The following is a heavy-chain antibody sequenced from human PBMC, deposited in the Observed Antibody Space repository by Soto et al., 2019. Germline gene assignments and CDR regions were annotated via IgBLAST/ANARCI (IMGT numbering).Heavy chain of an antibody. V-gene: IGHV3-23*01. J-gene: IGHJ1*01. CDR2: ISATGATT. CDR1: GFTFSDYA. D-gene: IGHD2-15*01. Sequence: GGSLRLSCVASGFTFSDYAMTWVRQAPGKGLEWVSVISATGATTYYADSVRGRFTISRDNSKNTLNLQMNDLRVEDTAVIYCAKGRKSTEKGIAVMLAAASNIQHWGQGTLVTVSS. CDR3: AKGRKSTEKGIAVMLAAASNIQH.